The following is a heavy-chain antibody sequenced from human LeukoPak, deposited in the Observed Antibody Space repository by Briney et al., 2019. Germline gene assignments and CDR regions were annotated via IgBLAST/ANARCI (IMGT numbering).Heavy chain of an antibody. J-gene: IGHJ6*02. CDR2: INPSGAST. CDR1: AYTFVTCY. CDR3: ARSTDGYNGNYYSD. V-gene: IGHV1-46*01. Sequence: ASVKVSCKPSAYTFVTCYIHWLRQAPGQGLEWMGIINPSGASTTYAQKFQGRVTMTRDTSTSTVYMELSTLRSEDTAVYYCARSTDGYNGNYYSDWGQGTTVTVSS. D-gene: IGHD5-24*01.